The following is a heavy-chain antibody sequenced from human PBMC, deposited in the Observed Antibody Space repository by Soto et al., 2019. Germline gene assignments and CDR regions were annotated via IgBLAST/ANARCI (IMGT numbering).Heavy chain of an antibody. CDR1: GYTFTSYA. CDR3: AGAGERFLEWSNPYYYYGMDV. V-gene: IGHV1-3*01. CDR2: INAGNGNT. J-gene: IGHJ6*02. Sequence: ASVKVSCKASGYTFTSYAMHWARQAPGQRLEWMGWINAGNGNTKYSQKFQGRVTITRDTSASTAYMELSSLRSEDTAVYYCAGAGERFLEWSNPYYYYGMDVWGQGTTVTVSS. D-gene: IGHD3-3*01.